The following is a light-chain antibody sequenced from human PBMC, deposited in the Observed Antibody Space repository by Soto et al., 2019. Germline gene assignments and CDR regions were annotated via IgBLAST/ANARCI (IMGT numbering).Light chain of an antibody. CDR2: DAS. CDR1: QSVSSY. Sequence: EIVLTQSPATLSLSPGERATLSCRASQSVSSYLAWYQQKPGQAPRLLIYDASNRATGIPARFSGSGSGTDFTLTSSRLEPEDFAVYYCQQYGSSPRTFGQGTKLDIK. CDR3: QQYGSSPRT. J-gene: IGKJ1*01. V-gene: IGKV3-20*01.